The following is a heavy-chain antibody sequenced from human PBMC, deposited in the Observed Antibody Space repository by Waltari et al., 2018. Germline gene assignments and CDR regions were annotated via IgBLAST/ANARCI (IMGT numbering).Heavy chain of an antibody. Sequence: EVQLVESGGGVVQPGGSLSLSCAASGFAFSSCWLSWVRQAPGKGLEWVANIKQDGSEKYYVDSVKGRFTISRDNAKNSLYLQMNSLRAEDTAVYYCARADSSGYLWGQGTLVTVSS. V-gene: IGHV3-7*01. D-gene: IGHD3-22*01. CDR3: ARADSSGYL. CDR2: IKQDGSEK. CDR1: GFAFSSCW. J-gene: IGHJ4*02.